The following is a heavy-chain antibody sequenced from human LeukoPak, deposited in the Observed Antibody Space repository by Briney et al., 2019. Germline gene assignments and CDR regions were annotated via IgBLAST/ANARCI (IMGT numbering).Heavy chain of an antibody. Sequence: QPGGSLRLSCAASGFTFSSYGMHWVRQAPGKGLEWVAVISYDGSNKYYADSVKGRFTISRDNAKNSLYLQMNSLRDEDTAVYYCARDTPEYGDSPDAFDIWGQGTMVTVSS. CDR2: ISYDGSNK. CDR1: GFTFSSYG. CDR3: ARDTPEYGDSPDAFDI. D-gene: IGHD4-17*01. V-gene: IGHV3-30*03. J-gene: IGHJ3*02.